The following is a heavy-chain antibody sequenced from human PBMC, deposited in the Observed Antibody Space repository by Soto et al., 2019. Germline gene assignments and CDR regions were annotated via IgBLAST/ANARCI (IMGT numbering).Heavy chain of an antibody. CDR3: ARDDIVATGIDY. CDR1: GGSISSGGYY. D-gene: IGHD5-12*01. V-gene: IGHV4-31*02. CDR2: IYYSGST. Sequence: LCGGSISSGGYYWSWIRQPPGKGLEWIGYIYYSGSTYYNPSLKSRVTISVDTSKNQFSLKLSSVTAADTAVYYCARDDIVATGIDYWGQGTLVTVSS. J-gene: IGHJ4*02.